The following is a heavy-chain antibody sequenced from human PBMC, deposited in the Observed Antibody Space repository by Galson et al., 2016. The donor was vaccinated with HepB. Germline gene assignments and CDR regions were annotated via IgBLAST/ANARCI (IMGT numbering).Heavy chain of an antibody. CDR3: ARGGSGNGDYVTNNYFGP. CDR1: GGFLNGYY. CDR2: ISHTGRA. Sequence: ETLSLTCVVSGGFLNGYYWSWIRQPPGKGLAWVGDISHTGRAIYRPSLESRLTISLDTSTNQFFLKLTSVTAADTAVYYCARGGSGNGDYVTNNYFGPWGQGILVTVSS. D-gene: IGHD4-17*01. V-gene: IGHV4-34*01. J-gene: IGHJ5*02.